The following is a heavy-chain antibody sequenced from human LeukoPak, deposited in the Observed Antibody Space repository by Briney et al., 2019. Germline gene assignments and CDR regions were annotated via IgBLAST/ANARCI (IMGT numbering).Heavy chain of an antibody. CDR2: LNPNTGGT. CDR3: ASLGVYYGSGSYAPFDY. D-gene: IGHD3-10*01. V-gene: IGHV1-2*02. Sequence: ASVKVSCKASGYTFIGYYMHWVRQAPGQGLEWMGWLNPNTGGTNYAQKFQGRVTMTRDTSISTAYMDLTSLTSDDTAVYYCASLGVYYGSGSYAPFDYWGQGTLVTVSS. J-gene: IGHJ4*02. CDR1: GYTFIGYY.